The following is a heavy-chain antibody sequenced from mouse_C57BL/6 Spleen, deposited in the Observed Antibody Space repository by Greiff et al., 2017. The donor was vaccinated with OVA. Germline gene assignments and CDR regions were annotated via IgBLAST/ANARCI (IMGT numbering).Heavy chain of an antibody. CDR3: ARGPPDY. CDR2: ISYDGSN. CDR1: GYSITSGYY. Sequence: ESGPGLVKPSQSLSLTCSVTGYSITSGYYWNWIRQFPGNKLEWMGYISYDGSNNYNPSLKNRIAITRDTSKNQFFLKLNSVTTEDTATYYCARGPPDYWGQGTSVTVSS. V-gene: IGHV3-6*01. J-gene: IGHJ4*01.